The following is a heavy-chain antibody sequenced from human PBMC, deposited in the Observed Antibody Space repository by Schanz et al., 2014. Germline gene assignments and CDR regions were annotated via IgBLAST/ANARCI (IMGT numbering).Heavy chain of an antibody. CDR2: SSSGGGST. CDR1: GFSFTTYA. Sequence: DVHLLESGGGLVQPGGSLRLSCASSGFSFTTYAMSWVRQAPGKGLEWVSSSSSGGGSTYYTYSVKGRFTISRDNSKNTVHLQMNSLRAEDTAVYYCAKQQIVRGVIYLNWFDSWGQGTLVTVSS. V-gene: IGHV3-23*01. J-gene: IGHJ5*01. CDR3: AKQQIVRGVIYLNWFDS. D-gene: IGHD3-10*01.